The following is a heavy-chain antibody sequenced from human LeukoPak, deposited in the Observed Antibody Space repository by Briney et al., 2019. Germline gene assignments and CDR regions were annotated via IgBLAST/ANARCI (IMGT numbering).Heavy chain of an antibody. Sequence: SVKVSCKASGGTFSSYAISWVRQAPGQGLEWMGGIIPIFGTANYAQKFQGRVTITADKSTSTAYMELSSLRSEDTAVYYCARPHPGCCSGGSCPHYYYGMDVWGKGTTVTVSS. CDR3: ARPHPGCCSGGSCPHYYYGMDV. CDR2: IIPIFGTA. V-gene: IGHV1-69*06. J-gene: IGHJ6*04. CDR1: GGTFSSYA. D-gene: IGHD2-15*01.